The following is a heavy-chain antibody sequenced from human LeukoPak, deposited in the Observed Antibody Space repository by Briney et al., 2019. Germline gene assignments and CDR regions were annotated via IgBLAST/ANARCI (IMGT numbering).Heavy chain of an antibody. CDR2: INPNSGGT. D-gene: IGHD2-21*02. J-gene: IGHJ4*02. CDR3: ARDMDRGTVTASDY. CDR1: GYTFTGYY. V-gene: IGHV1-2*02. Sequence: GASVKVSCKTSGYTFTGYYMHWVRQAPGQGLEWMGWINPNSGGTNYAQKFQGRVTMTRDTSISTAYMELSRLRSDDTAVYYCARDMDRGTVTASDYWGQGTLVTVSS.